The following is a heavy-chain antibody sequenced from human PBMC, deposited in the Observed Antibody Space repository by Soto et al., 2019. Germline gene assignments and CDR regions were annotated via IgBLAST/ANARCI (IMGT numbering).Heavy chain of an antibody. D-gene: IGHD6-6*01. V-gene: IGHV1-69*13. CDR2: IIPIFGTA. Sequence: ASVKVSCKASGGTFSSYAISWVRQAPGQGLEWMGGIIPIFGTANYAQKFQGRVTITADESTSTAYMELSSLRSEDTAVYYCARFGPRIPARPNYYYGMDVWGQGTTVTVSS. J-gene: IGHJ6*02. CDR1: GGTFSSYA. CDR3: ARFGPRIPARPNYYYGMDV.